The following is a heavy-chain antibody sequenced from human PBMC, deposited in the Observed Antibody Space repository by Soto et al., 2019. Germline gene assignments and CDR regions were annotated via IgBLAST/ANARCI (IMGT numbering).Heavy chain of an antibody. V-gene: IGHV1-69*13. CDR3: ARDLGSSGYTFDY. CDR1: GGTFSSYA. CDR2: IIPIFGTA. D-gene: IGHD3-22*01. Sequence: SVKVSCKASGGTFSSYAISWVRQAPGQGLEWMGGIIPIFGTANYAQKFQGRVTITADESTSTAYMELSSLRSGDTAVYYCARDLGSSGYTFDYWGQGTLVTVSS. J-gene: IGHJ4*02.